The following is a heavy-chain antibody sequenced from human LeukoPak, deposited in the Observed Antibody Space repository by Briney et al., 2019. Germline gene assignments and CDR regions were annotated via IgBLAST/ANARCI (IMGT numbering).Heavy chain of an antibody. D-gene: IGHD6-19*01. CDR2: ISYDGSKT. Sequence: GGSLRLSCAASGFTISVYTMVWVRQAPGKGPEWVAVISYDGSKTYYGDSVKGRFTISRDNAKNTLYLEANSLTAEDTAVYYCAGGSGWLIDSWGQGTLVTVSS. J-gene: IGHJ4*02. V-gene: IGHV3-30*04. CDR1: GFTISVYT. CDR3: AGGSGWLIDS.